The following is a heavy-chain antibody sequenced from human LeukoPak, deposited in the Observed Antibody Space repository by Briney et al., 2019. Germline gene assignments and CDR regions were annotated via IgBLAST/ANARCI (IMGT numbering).Heavy chain of an antibody. Sequence: ASVKVSCKASGYTFTSYGISWVRQAPGQGLEWMGWISAYNGNTNYAQKLQGRVTMTTDTSTSTAYMELRSLRSDDTAVYYCARGVEYYYDSSGYVDYWGQGTLVTVSS. J-gene: IGHJ4*02. D-gene: IGHD3-22*01. CDR1: GYTFTSYG. CDR3: ARGVEYYYDSSGYVDY. V-gene: IGHV1-18*01. CDR2: ISAYNGNT.